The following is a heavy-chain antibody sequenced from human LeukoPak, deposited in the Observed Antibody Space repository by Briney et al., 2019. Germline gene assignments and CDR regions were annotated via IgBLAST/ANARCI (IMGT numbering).Heavy chain of an antibody. CDR1: GFTFSSYW. D-gene: IGHD6-13*01. CDR2: INSDGSST. CDR3: ARDCSSSWYGNYYYYYYMDV. V-gene: IGHV3-74*01. J-gene: IGHJ6*03. Sequence: PGGSLRLSCAASGFTFSSYWMHWVRQAPGKGLVWVSRINSDGSSTSYADSVKGRFTISRDNAKNSLYLQMNSLRAEDTAVYYCARDCSSSWYGNYYYYYYMDVWGKGTTVTISS.